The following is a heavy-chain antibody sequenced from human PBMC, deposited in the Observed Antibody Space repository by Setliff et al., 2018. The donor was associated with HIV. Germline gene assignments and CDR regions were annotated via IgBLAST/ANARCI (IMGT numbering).Heavy chain of an antibody. CDR2: IHYSGIT. J-gene: IGHJ3*02. CDR3: ARYKCINFACVGFDI. V-gene: IGHV4-59*11. D-gene: IGHD3-9*01. Sequence: PSETLSLTCTVSRDSINGHWWSWVRQPPGKGLEWTGSIHYSGITHYNPSLKSRLTMSVDTSKNQVSLKLTSVTAADTAVYYCARYKCINFACVGFDIWGQGTVVTVSS. CDR1: RDSINGHW.